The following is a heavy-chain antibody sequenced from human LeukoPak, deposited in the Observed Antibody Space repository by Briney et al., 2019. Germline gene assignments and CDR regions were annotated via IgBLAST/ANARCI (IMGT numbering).Heavy chain of an antibody. J-gene: IGHJ3*02. V-gene: IGHV4-34*01. CDR3: ARGRIEVVPAACDNPRRGGAFDI. CDR2: INHSGST. CDR1: GGSFSGYY. D-gene: IGHD2-2*01. Sequence: KPSETLSLTCSVYGGSFSGYYWSWIGQPPGKGLERIGEINHSGSTNYKQSLKSRVTISVDTSKDQFYLKLSSVHAADTAVYYCARGRIEVVPAACDNPRRGGAFDIWGQGTMVTVSS.